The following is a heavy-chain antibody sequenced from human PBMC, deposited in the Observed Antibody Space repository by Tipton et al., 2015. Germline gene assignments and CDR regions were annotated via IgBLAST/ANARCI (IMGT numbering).Heavy chain of an antibody. CDR1: GGSISNNY. Sequence: TLSLTCTVSGGSISNNYWGWIRQPPGKGLEYIGYISYSGSTHYNPSFKSRVAISVDTSKNQFSLTLNSVTAADTAVYYCARDLEHGMDVWGQGTTVTVSS. D-gene: IGHD5-24*01. V-gene: IGHV4-59*13. J-gene: IGHJ6*02. CDR2: ISYSGST. CDR3: ARDLEHGMDV.